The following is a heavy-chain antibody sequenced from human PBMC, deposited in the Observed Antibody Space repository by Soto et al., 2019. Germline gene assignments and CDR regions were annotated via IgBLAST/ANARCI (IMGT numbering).Heavy chain of an antibody. D-gene: IGHD3-22*01. J-gene: IGHJ4*02. V-gene: IGHV1-3*01. Sequence: ASVKVSCKASGYNFTMYAIYWVRQAPRQRLEWLGWINGGNDKTGYSQRFQGRLTITKKTSATTAFMELSSLRSEDTAVYYCARVGYFDSDGFQRPYEYWGQGTLVIVSS. CDR2: INGGNDKT. CDR1: GYNFTMYA. CDR3: ARVGYFDSDGFQRPYEY.